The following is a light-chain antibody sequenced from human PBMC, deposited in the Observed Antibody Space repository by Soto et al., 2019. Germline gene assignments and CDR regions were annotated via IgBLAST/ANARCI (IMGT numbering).Light chain of an antibody. V-gene: IGKV1-39*01. CDR1: QSISAY. CDR2: AAS. J-gene: IGKJ3*01. CDR3: QESYSTPAVT. Sequence: DIQMTQSPSSMSASVGDRVTITCRASQSISAYLNWYQQKPGKAPKLLIYAASSLQSGVPSRFSGSGSGTGFTLTISSLQPEDFARYYCQESYSTPAVTFGPGAKVDIK.